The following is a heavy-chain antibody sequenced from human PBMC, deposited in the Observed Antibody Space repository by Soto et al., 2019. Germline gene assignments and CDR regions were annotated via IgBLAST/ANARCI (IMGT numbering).Heavy chain of an antibody. CDR1: GFTFSSYW. J-gene: IGHJ4*02. Sequence: EVQLVESGGGLVQPGGSPRLSCAASGFTFSSYWMHWVRQAPGKGLVGVSRINSDGSSTSYADSVKGRFTISRDKAKNTLYLQMNSLRAEDTAVYYCVRTSLVVAAATREDYWGQGTLVTVSS. CDR2: INSDGSST. CDR3: VRTSLVVAAATREDY. D-gene: IGHD2-15*01. V-gene: IGHV3-74*01.